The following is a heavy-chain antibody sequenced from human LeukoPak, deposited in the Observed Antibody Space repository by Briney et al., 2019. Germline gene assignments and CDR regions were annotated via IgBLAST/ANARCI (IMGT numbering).Heavy chain of an antibody. J-gene: IGHJ4*02. CDR2: SRDKANSYIT. CDR3: ARRGSSSGYQPLDY. Sequence: GGSLRLSCAASGFTFSDHYMDWVRQAPGKGLEWVARSRDKANSYITEYAASVKGRFTISRDDSKNSLYLQMNSLKTEDTAVYYCARRGSSSGYQPLDYWGQGTLVTVSS. V-gene: IGHV3-72*01. CDR1: GFTFSDHY. D-gene: IGHD3-22*01.